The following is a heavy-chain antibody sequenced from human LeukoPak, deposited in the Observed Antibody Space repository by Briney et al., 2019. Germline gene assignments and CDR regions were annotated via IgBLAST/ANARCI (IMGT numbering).Heavy chain of an antibody. Sequence: GGSLRLSCAASGFTFSSYAMSWVRPAPGKGLEWVSAISGSGGSTYYADSVKGRFTISRDNSKNTLYLQMNSLRAEDTAVYYCAKDSGDYEYFQHWGQGTLVTVSS. CDR3: AKDSGDYEYFQH. CDR1: GFTFSSYA. D-gene: IGHD4-17*01. J-gene: IGHJ1*01. CDR2: ISGSGGST. V-gene: IGHV3-23*01.